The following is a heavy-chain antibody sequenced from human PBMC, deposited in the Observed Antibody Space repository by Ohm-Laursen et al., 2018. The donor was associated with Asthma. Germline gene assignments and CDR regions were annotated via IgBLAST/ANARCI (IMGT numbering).Heavy chain of an antibody. V-gene: IGHV3-53*01. D-gene: IGHD3-22*01. CDR1: GFTVSSNY. Sequence: SLRLSCAASGFTVSSNYMSWVRQAPGKGLEWVSVIYSGGSTYYADSVKGRFTISRDNSKNTLYLQMNSLRAEDTAVYYCAKDLYYYDSSGVFDYWGQGTLVTVSS. CDR2: IYSGGST. CDR3: AKDLYYYDSSGVFDY. J-gene: IGHJ4*02.